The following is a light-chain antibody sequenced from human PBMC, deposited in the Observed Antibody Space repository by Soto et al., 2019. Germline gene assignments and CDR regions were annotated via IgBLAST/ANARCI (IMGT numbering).Light chain of an antibody. J-gene: IGLJ2*01. Sequence: QSVLTQPPSAPGSPGQSVTISCTGTSSDIGGYNYVSWYQQHPGKAPKLMIDEVTKRPSGVPDRFSGSKSGNTASLTVSGLQAEDEADYYCSSYAGNNNFVFGGGTKLTVL. CDR3: SSYAGNNNFV. CDR1: SSDIGGYNY. V-gene: IGLV2-8*01. CDR2: EVT.